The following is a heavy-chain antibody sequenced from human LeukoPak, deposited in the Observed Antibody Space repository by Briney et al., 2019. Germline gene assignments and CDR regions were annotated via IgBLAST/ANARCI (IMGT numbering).Heavy chain of an antibody. V-gene: IGHV5-51*01. CDR3: ARHGGSSWYAPYFDY. CDR1: GYSFTSYW. Sequence: GGSLKISCKGSGYSFTSYWIGWVRQMPGKGLEWMGIIYPGDSDTRYSPSFQGQVTISADKSISTAYLQWSSLKASDTAMYYCARHGGSSWYAPYFDYWGQGTLVTVSS. D-gene: IGHD6-13*01. J-gene: IGHJ4*02. CDR2: IYPGDSDT.